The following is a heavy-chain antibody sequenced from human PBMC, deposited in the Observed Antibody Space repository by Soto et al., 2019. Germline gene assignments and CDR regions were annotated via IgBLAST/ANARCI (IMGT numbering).Heavy chain of an antibody. J-gene: IGHJ4*02. D-gene: IGHD6-19*01. Sequence: GGSLRLSCAASGFTFSSYGMHWVRQAPGKGLEWVAVISYDGSNKYYADSVKGRFTISRDNSKNTLYLQMNSLRAEDTAVYYCAKDGSSSWPPGIAVAVFFDYWGQGTLVTVSS. CDR2: ISYDGSNK. V-gene: IGHV3-30*18. CDR1: GFTFSSYG. CDR3: AKDGSSSWPPGIAVAVFFDY.